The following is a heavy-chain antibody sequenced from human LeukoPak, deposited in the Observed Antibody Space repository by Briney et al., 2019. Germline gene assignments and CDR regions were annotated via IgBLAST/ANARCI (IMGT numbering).Heavy chain of an antibody. J-gene: IGHJ4*02. CDR2: IYYSGST. Sequence: SETLSLTCAVYGGSFSGYYWGWIRQPPGKGLEWIGSIYYSGSTYYNPSLKSRVTISVDTSKNQFSLKLSSVTAADTAVYYCARDARYYYDSSGYGFDYGGQGTLVTVSS. D-gene: IGHD3-22*01. CDR1: GGSFSGYY. V-gene: IGHV4-34*01. CDR3: ARDARYYYDSSGYGFDY.